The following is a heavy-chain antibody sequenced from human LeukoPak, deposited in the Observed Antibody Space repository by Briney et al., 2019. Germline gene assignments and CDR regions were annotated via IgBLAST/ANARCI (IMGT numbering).Heavy chain of an antibody. V-gene: IGHV3-7*03. Sequence: GGSLRLSCVASGFTFGKYWMSWVRQAPGKGLEWVANIKLDGSEKNYVDSVKGRFTISRDNTKNSLYLQMNSLRAEDTAVYYCARYSGSYEVNYYYYYGMDVWGQGTTVTVSS. CDR3: ARYSGSYEVNYYYYYGMDV. CDR2: IKLDGSEK. D-gene: IGHD1-26*01. J-gene: IGHJ6*02. CDR1: GFTFGKYW.